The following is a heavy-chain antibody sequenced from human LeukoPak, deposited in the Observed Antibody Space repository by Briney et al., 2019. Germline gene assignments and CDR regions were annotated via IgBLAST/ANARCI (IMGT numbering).Heavy chain of an antibody. Sequence: SVKGSCKASGGTFSSYAISWVRQAPGQGVEWIGGIIPIFGTANYAQKFQGRVTITADESTSTAYMELSSLRSEDTAVYYCARGRAQYQLLRFDYWGQGTLVTVSS. D-gene: IGHD2-2*01. J-gene: IGHJ4*02. V-gene: IGHV1-69*13. CDR1: GGTFSSYA. CDR3: ARGRAQYQLLRFDY. CDR2: IIPIFGTA.